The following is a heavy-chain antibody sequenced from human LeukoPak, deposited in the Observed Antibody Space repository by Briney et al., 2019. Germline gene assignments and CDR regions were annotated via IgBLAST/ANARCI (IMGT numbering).Heavy chain of an antibody. J-gene: IGHJ6*02. CDR1: GFTFSNNW. V-gene: IGHV3-23*01. Sequence: GGSLRLSCAASGFTFSNNWMHWVRQAPGKGLEWVSAISGSGGSTYYADSVKGRFTISRDNSKNTLYLQMNSLRAEDTAVYYCAKNLWGGSGSSHYYYYYGMDVWGQGTTVTVS. CDR3: AKNLWGGSGSSHYYYYYGMDV. CDR2: ISGSGGST. D-gene: IGHD3-10*01.